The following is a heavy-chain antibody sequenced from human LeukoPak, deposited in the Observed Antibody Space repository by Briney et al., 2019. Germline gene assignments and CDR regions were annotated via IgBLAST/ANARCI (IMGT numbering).Heavy chain of an antibody. Sequence: SLKVSCKASGGTLSTYTISWVRQAPGQGLEWMGRIIPLGTANYAQKFQGRVTITADKSTSTAYMELSNLRSEDTAVYYCASSYSGWQSNAFDIWGQGTVVTVSS. V-gene: IGHV1-69*08. D-gene: IGHD6-19*01. J-gene: IGHJ3*02. CDR3: ASSYSGWQSNAFDI. CDR1: GGTLSTYT. CDR2: IIPLGTA.